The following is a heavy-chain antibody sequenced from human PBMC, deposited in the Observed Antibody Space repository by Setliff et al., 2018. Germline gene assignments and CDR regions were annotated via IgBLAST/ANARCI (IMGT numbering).Heavy chain of an antibody. J-gene: IGHJ6*03. D-gene: IGHD3-3*01. CDR1: GGSFSTYY. V-gene: IGHV4-59*08. CDR2: VYYSGAA. Sequence: KSSETLSLTCTVSGGSFSTYYWSWIRQAPGKGLEWIGHVYYSGAAIYNPSLKSRLTISLDTSKNQFSLNLSSVTAADTAVYYCARMSGFLYMDVWGKGTTVTVSS. CDR3: ARMSGFLYMDV.